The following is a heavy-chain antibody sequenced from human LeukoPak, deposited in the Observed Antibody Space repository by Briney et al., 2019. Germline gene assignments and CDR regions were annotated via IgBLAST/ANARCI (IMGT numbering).Heavy chain of an antibody. V-gene: IGHV3-74*01. CDR1: GFTFSSYW. J-gene: IGHJ4*02. D-gene: IGHD2-21*01. CDR3: VTDLVIKGYFDY. CDR2: INSDASST. Sequence: GGSLRLSCAASGFTFSSYWMHWVRQAPGKGLVWVSRINSDASSTSYADSVKGRFTISRDNAKNTLYLQMNSLKTEDTAVYYCVTDLVIKGYFDYWGQGALVTVSS.